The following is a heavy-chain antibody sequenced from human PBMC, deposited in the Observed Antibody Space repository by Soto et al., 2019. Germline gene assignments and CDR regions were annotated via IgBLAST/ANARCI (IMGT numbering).Heavy chain of an antibody. J-gene: IGHJ4*02. CDR1: GFTFGDYA. CDR2: IRSRAYGGTT. CDR3: TSRYCTNGVCYYWGGFDY. V-gene: IGHV3-49*03. D-gene: IGHD2-8*01. Sequence: GGSLRLSCTASGFTFGDYAMGWFRQAPGKGLEWVGFIRSRAYGGTTEYAASVKGRFTISRDDSKSIAYLQMNSLKTEDTAVYYCTSRYCTNGVCYYWGGFDYWGQGTLVTVSS.